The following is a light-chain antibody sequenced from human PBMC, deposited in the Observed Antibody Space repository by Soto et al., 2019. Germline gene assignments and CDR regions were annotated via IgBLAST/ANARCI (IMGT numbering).Light chain of an antibody. CDR2: DVS. CDR3: QQRSNWPRK. V-gene: IGKV3-11*01. Sequence: ETVLTQYRATLPLSPGKRGTLSSRASQNISNYLIWYQQKPGQAPRLLIYDVSNRATGIPARFSGSGSGTDFTLTISSLEPEDFAVYYCQQRSNWPRKFGQGTKVDI. CDR1: QNISNY. J-gene: IGKJ1*01.